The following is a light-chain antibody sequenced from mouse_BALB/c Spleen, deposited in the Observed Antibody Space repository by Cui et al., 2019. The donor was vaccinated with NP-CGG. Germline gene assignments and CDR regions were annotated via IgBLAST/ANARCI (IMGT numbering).Light chain of an antibody. CDR1: TGAVTTSNY. J-gene: IGLJ1*01. V-gene: IGLV1*01. Sequence: QAVVTQESALTTSPGETVTITCRSSTGAVTTSNYANWVQEKPDHLFTGLIGGTNNRVPGVPARFSGSLIGDKVALTITGAQTEDEAIYFCALWYSNHWVFGGGTKLTVL. CDR2: GTN. CDR3: ALWYSNHWV.